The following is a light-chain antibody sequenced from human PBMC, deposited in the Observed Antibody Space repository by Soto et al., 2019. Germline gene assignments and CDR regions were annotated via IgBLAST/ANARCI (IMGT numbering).Light chain of an antibody. CDR3: QQYGSSPLT. J-gene: IGKJ4*02. Sequence: EIVLTQTPGTLSLSPGERATLSCRASQSVSSSYLAWFQKKPGQAPRLLIYGASSRATGIPDRFSGSGSGTDFTLTISRLEPEDCVVYYCQQYGSSPLTFGGGTKVEIK. CDR2: GAS. CDR1: QSVSSSY. V-gene: IGKV3-20*01.